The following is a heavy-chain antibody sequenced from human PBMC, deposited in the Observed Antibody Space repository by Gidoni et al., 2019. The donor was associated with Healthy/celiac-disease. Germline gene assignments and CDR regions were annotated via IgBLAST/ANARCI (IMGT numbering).Heavy chain of an antibody. Sequence: QLQLQESGPGLVKPSETLSLTCTVSGGSISSSSYYWGWIRQPPGKGLEWIGSIYYSGSTYYNPSLNSRVTISVDTSKNQFSLKLSSVTAADTAVYYCASAGYSSGWYSYYYYYGMDVWGQGTTVTVSS. V-gene: IGHV4-39*01. J-gene: IGHJ6*02. CDR1: GGSISSSSYY. CDR2: IYYSGST. CDR3: ASAGYSSGWYSYYYYYGMDV. D-gene: IGHD6-19*01.